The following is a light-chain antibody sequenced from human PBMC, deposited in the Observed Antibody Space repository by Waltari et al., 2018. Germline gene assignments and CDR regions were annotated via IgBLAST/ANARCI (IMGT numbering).Light chain of an antibody. CDR2: END. J-gene: IGLJ1*01. CDR3: CSYAGSYTYV. V-gene: IGLV6-57*01. Sequence: NFMLTQPHPVSESPGRTVTISCTRSSGSIAGNSVQWYQKRPGRPPTTVIYENDQRPSGVPDRFSGSKSGNMASLTISRLQAEDEAGYYCCSYAGSYTYVFGIGTNVTVL. CDR1: SGSIAGNS.